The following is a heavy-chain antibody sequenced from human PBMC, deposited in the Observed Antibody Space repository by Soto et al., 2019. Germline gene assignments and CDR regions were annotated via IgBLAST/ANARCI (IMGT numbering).Heavy chain of an antibody. CDR1: DGSISNYY. D-gene: IGHD7-27*01. CDR3: ARGGWGTSPLTGAFGS. CDR2: VYYSGST. V-gene: IGHV4-59*01. Sequence: SETLSLTCTFSDGSISNYYWSWIRQPPGKELEWIGDVYYSGSTNYNPSLKSRVTISVDTSKNQFSLQLLSVTAADTAVYYCARGGWGTSPLTGAFGSWGLGILVTSPQ. J-gene: IGHJ4*02.